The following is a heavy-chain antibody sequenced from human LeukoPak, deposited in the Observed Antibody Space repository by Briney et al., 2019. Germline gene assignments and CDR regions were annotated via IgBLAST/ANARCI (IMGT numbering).Heavy chain of an antibody. CDR2: IIPIFGTA. J-gene: IGHJ4*02. D-gene: IGHD1-14*01. CDR3: ASSTRLTEGPYYFDY. V-gene: IGHV1-69*05. CDR1: GGTFSSYA. Sequence: SVKVSCKASGGTFSSYAISWVRQAPGQGLEWMGGIIPIFGTANYAQKFQGRVTITTDESTSTAYMELSCLRSEDTAVYYCASSTRLTEGPYYFDYWGQGTLVTVSS.